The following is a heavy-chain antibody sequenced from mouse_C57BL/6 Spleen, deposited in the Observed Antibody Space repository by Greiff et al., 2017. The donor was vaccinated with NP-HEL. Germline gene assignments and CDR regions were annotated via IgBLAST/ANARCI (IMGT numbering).Heavy chain of an antibody. J-gene: IGHJ3*01. CDR2: INPSTGGT. D-gene: IGHD2-4*01. CDR1: GYSFTGYY. V-gene: IGHV1-42*01. Sequence: EVQLQQSGPELVKPGASVKISCKASGYSFTGYYMNWVKQSPEKSLEWIGEINPSTGGTTYNQKFKAKATLTVDKSSSTAYMQLKNLTSEDSAVYYCARADYDEDFAYWGQGTLVTVSA. CDR3: ARADYDEDFAY.